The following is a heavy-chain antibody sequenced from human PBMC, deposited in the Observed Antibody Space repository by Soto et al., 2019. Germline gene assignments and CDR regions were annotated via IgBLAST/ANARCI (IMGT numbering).Heavy chain of an antibody. J-gene: IGHJ5*02. CDR2: ISYDGSNK. V-gene: IGHV3-30*18. CDR1: GFTFSSYG. CDR3: AKETSRYCSSTSCYLGHNWFDP. Sequence: GGSLRLSCAASGFTFSSYGMHWVRQAPGKGLEWVAVISYDGSNKYYADSVKGRFTISRDNSKNTLYLQMNSLRAEDTAVYYCAKETSRYCSSTSCYLGHNWFDPWGQGTLVTVSS. D-gene: IGHD2-2*01.